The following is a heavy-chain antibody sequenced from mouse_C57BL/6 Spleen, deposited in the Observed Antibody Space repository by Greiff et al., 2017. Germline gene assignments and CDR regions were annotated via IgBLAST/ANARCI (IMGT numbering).Heavy chain of an antibody. CDR2: ISYDGSN. D-gene: IGHD2-4*01. V-gene: IGHV3-6*01. J-gene: IGHJ2*01. CDR3: AREGDYDVFDY. CDR1: GYSITSGYY. Sequence: VQLKESGPGLVKPSQSLSLTCSVTGYSITSGYYWNWIRQFPGNKLEWMGYISYDGSNNYNPSLKNRISITRDTSKNQFFLKLNSVTTEDTATYYCAREGDYDVFDYWGQGTTLTVSS.